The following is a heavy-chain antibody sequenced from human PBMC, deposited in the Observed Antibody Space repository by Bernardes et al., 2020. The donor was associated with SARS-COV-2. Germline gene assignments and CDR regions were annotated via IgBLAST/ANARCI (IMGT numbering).Heavy chain of an antibody. D-gene: IGHD2-15*01. J-gene: IGHJ4*02. Sequence: GGSLRLSCAASGFTFSSYAMSWVRQAPGKGLEWVSAISGSGGSTYYTDSVKGRFTISRDNSKNTLYLQMNSLRAEDTAVYYCAKVGGSYCSGGSCYVSYWGQGTLVTVSS. CDR2: ISGSGGST. CDR3: AKVGGSYCSGGSCYVSY. V-gene: IGHV3-23*01. CDR1: GFTFSSYA.